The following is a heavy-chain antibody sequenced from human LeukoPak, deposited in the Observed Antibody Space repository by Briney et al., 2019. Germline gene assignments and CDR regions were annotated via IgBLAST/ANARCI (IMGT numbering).Heavy chain of an antibody. CDR3: ARDFVRPLYFDY. V-gene: IGHV3-74*01. Sequence: GGSLRLSCAASGFTFSTYWMHWVRQAPGKGLVWVSRISSDGSITFYADSVKGRFTISRDNAKNSLFLQMNSLRVEDTAVYYCARDFVRPLYFDYWGQGILVTVSS. CDR1: GFTFSTYW. D-gene: IGHD3-10*02. J-gene: IGHJ4*02. CDR2: ISSDGSIT.